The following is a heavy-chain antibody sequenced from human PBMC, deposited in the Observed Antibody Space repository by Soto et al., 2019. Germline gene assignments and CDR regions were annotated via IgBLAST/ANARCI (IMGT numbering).Heavy chain of an antibody. D-gene: IGHD3-10*01. CDR1: GYSFTSYW. CDR2: IYLGDSDT. J-gene: IGHJ6*02. V-gene: IGHV5-51*01. CDR3: AGGGVRGVITRTRDYYGMDV. Sequence: PGESLKISCKGSGYSFTSYWIAWVRQMPGKGLEWLGIIYLGDSDTRYSPSFQGQVTISADKSISTAYLQWSSLKASDTAMYYCAGGGVRGVITRTRDYYGMDVWGQGTTVTVSS.